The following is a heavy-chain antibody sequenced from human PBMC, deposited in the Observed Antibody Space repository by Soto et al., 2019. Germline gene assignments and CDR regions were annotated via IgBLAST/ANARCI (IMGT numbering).Heavy chain of an antibody. J-gene: IGHJ4*02. Sequence: PGGSLRLSCAASGFTLSSYWMSWVRQAPGKGLEWVTNIKQDGSEKYYVDSVKGRFTISRDNAKNSLYLQMNSLRAEDTAVYYCAREIGRASLDIVVVVTAPGVDYWGQGTLVTVSS. CDR1: GFTLSSYW. D-gene: IGHD2-15*01. CDR3: AREIGRASLDIVVVVTAPGVDY. CDR2: IKQDGSEK. V-gene: IGHV3-7*01.